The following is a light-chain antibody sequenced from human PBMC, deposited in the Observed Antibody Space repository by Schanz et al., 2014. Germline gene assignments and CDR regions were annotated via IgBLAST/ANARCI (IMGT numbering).Light chain of an antibody. CDR3: QQYNHWPQT. V-gene: IGKV3-15*01. CDR1: QSVGDN. Sequence: ETVLTQSPGTLSLSPGDRATLSCRASQSVGDNYLGWYQQKPGQAPRLLIYGASTRATAFPARFSGSGSGTEFTLTISSLQSEDFAVYFCQQYNHWPQTFGQGTKVEIK. CDR2: GAS. J-gene: IGKJ1*01.